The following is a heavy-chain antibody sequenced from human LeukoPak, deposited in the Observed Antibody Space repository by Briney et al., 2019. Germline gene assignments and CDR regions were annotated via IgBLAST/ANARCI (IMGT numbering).Heavy chain of an antibody. D-gene: IGHD6-13*01. CDR1: GGSISSYY. V-gene: IGHV4-59*08. CDR3: ARLHSSSWYHKGAFDI. CDR2: IYYSGST. J-gene: IGHJ3*02. Sequence: SETLSLTCTVSGGSISSYYWSWIRQPRGKGLEWIGYIYYSGSTNYNPSLKSRVTISVDTSKNQFSLKLSSVTAADTAVYYCARLHSSSWYHKGAFDIWGQGTMVTVSS.